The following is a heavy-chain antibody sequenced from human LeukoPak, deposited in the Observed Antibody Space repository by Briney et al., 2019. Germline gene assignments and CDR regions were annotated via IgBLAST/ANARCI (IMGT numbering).Heavy chain of an antibody. J-gene: IGHJ4*02. CDR3: ATTKIWSGYYSSGYYFDY. V-gene: IGHV3-7*01. CDR2: IKQDGSEK. CDR1: GGSVSSGSYY. Sequence: ETLSLTCTVSGGSVSSGSYYWSWVRQAPGKGLEWVANIKQDGSEKYYVDSVKGRFTISRDNAKNSLYLQMNSLRAEDTAVYYCATTKIWSGYYSSGYYFDYWGQGTLVTVSS. D-gene: IGHD3-3*01.